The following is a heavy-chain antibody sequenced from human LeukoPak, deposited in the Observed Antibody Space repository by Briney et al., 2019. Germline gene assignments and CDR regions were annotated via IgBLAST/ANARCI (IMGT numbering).Heavy chain of an antibody. Sequence: KTGGSLRLSCAASGFTFSSYSMNWVRQAPGKGLEWVSSISSSSSYIYYADSVKGRFTISRDNAKNSLYLQMNSLRAEDTAVYYCARDLPIAVAGDTATHYGIDVWGQGTTVTVSS. CDR2: ISSSSSYI. CDR3: ARDLPIAVAGDTATHYGIDV. J-gene: IGHJ6*02. CDR1: GFTFSSYS. V-gene: IGHV3-21*01. D-gene: IGHD6-19*01.